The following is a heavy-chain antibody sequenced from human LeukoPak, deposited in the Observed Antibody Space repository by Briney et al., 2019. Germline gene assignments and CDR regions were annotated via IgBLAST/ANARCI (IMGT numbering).Heavy chain of an antibody. V-gene: IGHV4-4*07. CDR3: ARDPGYNWFDP. J-gene: IGHJ5*02. CDR2: IYTSGST. Sequence: PSETLSLTCTVSGGSISNYWSWLRQPAGKGLEWIGRIYTSGSTNYNPSLKSRVTMSVDTSKNQFSLKLSSVTAADTAVYYCARDPGYNWFDPWGQGTLVTVSS. D-gene: IGHD3-10*01. CDR1: GGSISNY.